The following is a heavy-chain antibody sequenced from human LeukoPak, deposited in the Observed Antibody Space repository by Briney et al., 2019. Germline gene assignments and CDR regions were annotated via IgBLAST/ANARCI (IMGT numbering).Heavy chain of an antibody. CDR2: IWYDGSNK. D-gene: IGHD3-22*01. CDR1: GFTFSSYG. Sequence: GGSLRLSCAASGFTFSSYGMHWVRQAPGKGLEWVAVIWYDGSNKYYADSVKGRFTISRDNSKNTLYLQMNSLRAEDTAVYYCASTHYYDSSGYPRGVNEAFDIWGQGTMVTVSS. V-gene: IGHV3-33*01. CDR3: ASTHYYDSSGYPRGVNEAFDI. J-gene: IGHJ3*02.